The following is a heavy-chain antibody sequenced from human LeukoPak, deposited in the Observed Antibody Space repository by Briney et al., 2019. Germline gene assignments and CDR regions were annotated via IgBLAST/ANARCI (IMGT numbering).Heavy chain of an antibody. CDR3: AREWYSSSSFDY. D-gene: IGHD6-6*01. CDR2: ISSSGSTI. Sequence: GGSLRLSCAASGFTFSDYYMSWIRQAPGKGLEWVSYISSSGSTIYYADSVKGRFTISRDNAKNSLYLRMNSLRAEDTAVYYCAREWYSSSSFDYWGQGTLVTVSS. J-gene: IGHJ4*02. V-gene: IGHV3-11*01. CDR1: GFTFSDYY.